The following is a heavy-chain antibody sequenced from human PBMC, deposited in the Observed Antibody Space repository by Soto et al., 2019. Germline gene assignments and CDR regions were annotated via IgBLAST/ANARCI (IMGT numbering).Heavy chain of an antibody. D-gene: IGHD1-20*01. CDR2: ISAYNGNT. CDR3: AILNWNPGINMDV. CDR1: GYTFTSYG. J-gene: IGHJ6*02. V-gene: IGHV1-18*04. Sequence: ASVKVSCKASGYTFTSYGISWVRQAPGQGLEWMGWISAYNGNTNYAQKLQGRVTMTTDTSTSTAYMELRSLRSDDTAVDYCAILNWNPGINMDVWGQGTTVTVSS.